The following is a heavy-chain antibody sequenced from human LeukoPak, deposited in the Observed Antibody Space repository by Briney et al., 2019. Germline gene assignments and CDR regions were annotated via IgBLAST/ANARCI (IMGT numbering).Heavy chain of an antibody. V-gene: IGHV4-34*01. CDR3: ARRRLSRVGFFDY. CDR1: GGSFSGYY. CDR2: INHSGST. Sequence: SETLSLTCAVYGGSFSGYYWSGIRQPPGKGLEWIGEINHSGSTNYNPSLKSRVTISVDTSKNQFSLKLSSVTAADTAVYYCARRRLSRVGFFDYWGQGTLVTVSS. J-gene: IGHJ4*02. D-gene: IGHD6-13*01.